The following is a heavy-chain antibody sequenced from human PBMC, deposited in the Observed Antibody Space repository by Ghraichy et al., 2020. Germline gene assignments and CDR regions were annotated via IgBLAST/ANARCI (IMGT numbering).Heavy chain of an antibody. CDR3: ARRDGYNFVLSP. V-gene: IGHV3-72*01. Sequence: GGSLRLSCAASGFTFSDHYMDWVRQAPGKGLEWVGRTRNKANSYTTEYAASVKGRFTISRDDSKNSLYLQMNSLKTEDTAVYYCARRDGYNFVLSPWGQGTLVTVSS. J-gene: IGHJ5*02. CDR2: TRNKANSYTT. D-gene: IGHD5-24*01. CDR1: GFTFSDHY.